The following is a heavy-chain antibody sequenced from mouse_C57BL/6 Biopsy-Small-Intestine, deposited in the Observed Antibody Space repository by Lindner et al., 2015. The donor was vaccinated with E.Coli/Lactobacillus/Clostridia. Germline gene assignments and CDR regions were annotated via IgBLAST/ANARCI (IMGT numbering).Heavy chain of an antibody. CDR1: GFNIKDYY. CDR2: VNPSSGFT. Sequence: VQLQESGAELVRPGASVKLSCTTSGFNIKDYYMHWVRQRPEQGLEWIGYVNPSSGFTKYNNKFKDKATLTADKSSSTAYMQLSSLTTEDSAIYYCARSTVVAHYYAMDYWGQGTSVTVSS. CDR3: ARSTVVAHYYAMDY. V-gene: IGHV1-4*01. J-gene: IGHJ4*01. D-gene: IGHD1-1*01.